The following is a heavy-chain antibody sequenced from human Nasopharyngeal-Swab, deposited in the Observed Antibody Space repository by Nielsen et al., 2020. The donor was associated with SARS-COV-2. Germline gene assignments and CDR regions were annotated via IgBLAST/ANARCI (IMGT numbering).Heavy chain of an antibody. D-gene: IGHD1-26*01. J-gene: IGHJ4*02. CDR3: ARGYSGSYYSPFDY. CDR2: ISYDGSNK. Sequence: GGSLRLSCPASGFPFSSYAMPWVRQAPGKGLEWVAVISYDGSNKYYADSVKGRFTISRDNSKNTLYLQMNSLRAEDTAVYYCARGYSGSYYSPFDYWGQGTLVTVSS. CDR1: GFPFSSYA. V-gene: IGHV3-30-3*01.